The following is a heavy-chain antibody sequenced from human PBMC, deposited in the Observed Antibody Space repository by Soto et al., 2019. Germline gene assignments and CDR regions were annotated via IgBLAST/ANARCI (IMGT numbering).Heavy chain of an antibody. CDR1: GASVSRGSYY. J-gene: IGHJ3*02. Sequence: QVQLQESGPGLAKPSETLSLTCSVSGASVSRGSYYWNWIRQTPGKGLEWIGYVYDGGITNYNPSLKSPVTRSADAPKNQFSLKLTSVTAADTAVYYCARAYEALDIWGQGTRVTVSS. CDR2: VYDGGIT. V-gene: IGHV4-61*01. CDR3: ARAYEALDI.